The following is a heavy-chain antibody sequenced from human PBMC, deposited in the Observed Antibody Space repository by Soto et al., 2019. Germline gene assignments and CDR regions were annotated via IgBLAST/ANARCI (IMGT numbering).Heavy chain of an antibody. V-gene: IGHV4-31*11. J-gene: IGHJ5*02. Sequence: PSETLSLTCAVSGGSITSGAYYWTWIRQHPGKGLEWIAYIHYSGRTYYNPSLKSRVTISVGTSNNQFSLKLSSVTAADTAVYYCARYYFYSSGYSNWFDPWGQGTMVTVSS. CDR2: IHYSGRT. CDR1: GGSITSGAYY. D-gene: IGHD3-22*01. CDR3: ARYYFYSSGYSNWFDP.